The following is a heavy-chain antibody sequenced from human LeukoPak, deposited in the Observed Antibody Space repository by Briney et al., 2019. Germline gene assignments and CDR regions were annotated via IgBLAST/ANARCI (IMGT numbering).Heavy chain of an antibody. Sequence: GGSLRLSCVASGFTFDTYLMDWVRQAPGKGPVWVSRIDGDGGNPSYADSVKGRFTISRDNAKNTLYLQMNSLRAEDTAVYYCTRDSGAERRYFDLWGRGTLVTVSS. J-gene: IGHJ2*01. D-gene: IGHD7-27*01. CDR2: IDGDGGNP. V-gene: IGHV3-74*01. CDR3: TRDSGAERRYFDL. CDR1: GFTFDTYL.